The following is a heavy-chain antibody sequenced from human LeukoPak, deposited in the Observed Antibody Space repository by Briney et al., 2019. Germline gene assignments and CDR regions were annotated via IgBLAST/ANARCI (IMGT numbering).Heavy chain of an antibody. CDR2: INHSGST. CDR1: GGSFSGYY. D-gene: IGHD2-15*01. CDR3: AREGPPVVVVVAATRNGSDY. Sequence: ASETLSLTCAVYGGSFSGYYWSWIRQPPGKGLEWIGEINHSGSTNYNPSLKSRVTISVDTSKNQFSLKLSSVTAADTAVYYCAREGPPVVVVVAATRNGSDYWGQGTLVTVSS. J-gene: IGHJ4*02. V-gene: IGHV4-34*01.